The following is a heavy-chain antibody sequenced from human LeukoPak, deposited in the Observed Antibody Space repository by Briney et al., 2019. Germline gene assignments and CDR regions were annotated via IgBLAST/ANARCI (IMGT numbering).Heavy chain of an antibody. V-gene: IGHV5-51*01. D-gene: IGHD3-16*02. CDR1: GYSFTSYW. CDR3: ARHYQADYDYVWGSYRQNWFDP. CDR2: VYPGDSDT. J-gene: IGHJ5*02. Sequence: GESLQISCTVSGYSFTSYWIAWVRQMPGKGLEWMGIVYPGDSDTRYSPSFQGQVTISADKSISTAYLQWSSLKASDTAMYYCARHYQADYDYVWGSYRQNWFDPWGQGTLVTVSS.